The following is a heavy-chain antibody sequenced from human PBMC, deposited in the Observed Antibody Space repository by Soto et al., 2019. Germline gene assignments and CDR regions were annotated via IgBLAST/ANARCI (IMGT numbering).Heavy chain of an antibody. V-gene: IGHV4-34*01. CDR2: INHSGST. CDR1: GGSFSGYY. J-gene: IGHJ4*02. CDR3: ARGRTIFGVVNPPDY. D-gene: IGHD3-3*01. Sequence: SETLSLTCAVYGGSFSGYYWSWMRQPPGKGLEWIGEINHSGSTNYNPSLKSRVTISVDTSKNQFSLKLSSVTAADTAVYYCARGRTIFGVVNPPDYWGQGTLVTVSS.